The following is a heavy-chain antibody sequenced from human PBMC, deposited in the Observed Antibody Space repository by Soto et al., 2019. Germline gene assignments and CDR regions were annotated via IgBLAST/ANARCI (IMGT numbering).Heavy chain of an antibody. CDR2: ISAYNGNT. V-gene: IGHV1-18*01. D-gene: IGHD1-26*01. CDR1: GYTFTSYG. J-gene: IGHJ4*01. Sequence: ASLKVSCKASGYTFTSYGINWVRHAPGQGLEWMGWISAYNGNTNYAQKLQGRVTMTTETSTSTVYMELRSLTSDDTAVYYCAREGGNYREFDFWGHGTLVTVSS. CDR3: AREGGNYREFDF.